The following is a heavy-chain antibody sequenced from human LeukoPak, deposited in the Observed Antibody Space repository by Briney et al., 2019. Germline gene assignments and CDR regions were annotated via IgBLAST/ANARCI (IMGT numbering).Heavy chain of an antibody. Sequence: SVKVSCKASGGTFSSYSISWVRQAPGQGLEWMGGIIPIFGTANYTQKFQGRVTITADKSTSTAYMELSSLRSEDTAVYYCARGMGSEKLRTFDYWGQGTLVTVSS. CDR2: IIPIFGTA. CDR1: GGTFSSYS. J-gene: IGHJ4*02. D-gene: IGHD3-10*01. CDR3: ARGMGSEKLRTFDY. V-gene: IGHV1-69*06.